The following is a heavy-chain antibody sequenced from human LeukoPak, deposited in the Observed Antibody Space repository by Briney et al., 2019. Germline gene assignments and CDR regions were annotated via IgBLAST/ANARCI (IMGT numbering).Heavy chain of an antibody. V-gene: IGHV4-59*12. CDR2: IYYSGST. J-gene: IGHJ6*02. CDR3: ATALYRFRRSTYYYYGMDI. Sequence: SETLSLTCSVYSCSFNLCFWLCIRQPPGKGLEWIGYIYYSGSTNYNPSLKSRVTISVDTSKNQFSQKLSSVTAADTAVYYCATALYRFRRSTYYYYGMDISGQGTTVTVSS. D-gene: IGHD2-2*02. CDR1: SCSFNLCF.